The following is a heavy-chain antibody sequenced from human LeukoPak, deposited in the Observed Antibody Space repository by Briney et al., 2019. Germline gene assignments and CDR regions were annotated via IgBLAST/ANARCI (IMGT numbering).Heavy chain of an antibody. V-gene: IGHV4-61*01. J-gene: IGHJ6*02. CDR1: GGSVSSGTYY. CDR2: VSDTGST. CDR3: ARDAGAGTTSHRNFYYYYGLDV. D-gene: IGHD1-14*01. Sequence: SETLSLTCTVSGGSVSSGTYYWSWIRQPPGKGLEWIGYVSDTGSTNYQPSLKSRVTISVDTSKNQFSLKLRSVTAADTAVYYCARDAGAGTTSHRNFYYYYGLDVWGQGTTVTVSS.